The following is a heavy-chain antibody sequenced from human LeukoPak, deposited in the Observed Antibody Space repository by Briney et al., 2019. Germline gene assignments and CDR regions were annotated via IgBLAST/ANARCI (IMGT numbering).Heavy chain of an antibody. V-gene: IGHV1-69*04. CDR1: GGTFSSYT. J-gene: IGHJ6*02. CDR2: IIPIFGIT. CDR3: ARDSIVATKGYNYYGLDV. D-gene: IGHD5-12*01. Sequence: SVKVSCKASGGTFSSYTISWVRQAPGQGLEWMGRIIPIFGITKYAQKFQGRVTITADKSTSTANMEPSSLRSEDTAVYYCARDSIVATKGYNYYGLDVWGQGTTVTVSS.